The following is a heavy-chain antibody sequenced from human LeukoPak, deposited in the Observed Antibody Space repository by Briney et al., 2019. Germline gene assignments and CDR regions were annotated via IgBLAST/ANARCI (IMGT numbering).Heavy chain of an antibody. J-gene: IGHJ3*02. CDR1: GFTVSSKY. D-gene: IGHD3-22*01. CDR2: IYSGGST. Sequence: GGSLRLSCAASGFTVSSKYMSWVRQAPGKGLEWVSVIYSGGSTYYADSVKGRCTISRDNLKNVLYLQMNSLKVEDTALYYCARGLFLSGYLDAFDIWGQGTVVTVSS. CDR3: ARGLFLSGYLDAFDI. V-gene: IGHV3-53*01.